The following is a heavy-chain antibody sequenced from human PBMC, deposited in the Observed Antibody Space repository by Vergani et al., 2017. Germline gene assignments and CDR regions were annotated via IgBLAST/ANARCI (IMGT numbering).Heavy chain of an antibody. CDR1: GFTFSTYA. Sequence: EVQLLESGGSLKQPGGSVRLSCAASGFTFSTYAMHWVRQAQGKGLEWVSALTGGGGSTYYADSFKGRFIISRDNSRDTLYLQMNSLRPEDTATYYCVKDAGSYENCFDSWGQGTLVTVSS. CDR2: LTGGGGST. D-gene: IGHD1-26*01. V-gene: IGHV3-23*01. J-gene: IGHJ5*01. CDR3: VKDAGSYENCFDS.